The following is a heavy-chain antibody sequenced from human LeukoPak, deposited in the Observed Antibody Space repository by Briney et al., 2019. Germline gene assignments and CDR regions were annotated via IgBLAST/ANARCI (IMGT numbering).Heavy chain of an antibody. V-gene: IGHV4-59*01. Sequence: SETLSLTCSVSGASLSSYYRDWLRQPPGKGLEWIGYISDTGKTDSNPSLKSRVSISLDTSKKQFSLRLRSLTSADSAVYYCATGYYEPFGPWGPGILVTVSS. D-gene: IGHD2/OR15-2a*01. J-gene: IGHJ5*02. CDR3: ATGYYEPFGP. CDR2: ISDTGKT. CDR1: GASLSSYY.